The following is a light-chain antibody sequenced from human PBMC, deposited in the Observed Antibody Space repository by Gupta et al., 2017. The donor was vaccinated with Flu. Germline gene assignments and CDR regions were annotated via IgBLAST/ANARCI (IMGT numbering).Light chain of an antibody. V-gene: IGKV4-1*01. CDR3: QQDDSTPYT. CDR2: WAS. Sequence: CLGERATINCRSSQSSLYRSDNKNYLAWYQQKPGQPPKLLIYWASTRASGVPDRFSGRGSGTDFSLTISSLQAEDVAVYYCQQDDSTPYTFGEGTKLEVK. J-gene: IGKJ2*01. CDR1: QSSLYRSDNKNY.